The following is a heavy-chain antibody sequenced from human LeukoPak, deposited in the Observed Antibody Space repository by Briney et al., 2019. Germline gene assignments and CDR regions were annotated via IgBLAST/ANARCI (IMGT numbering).Heavy chain of an antibody. Sequence: SQTLSLTCAVSGGSISSGGYSWSWIRQPPGKGLEWIGYIYHSGSTYYNPSLKSRVTISVDRSKNQFSLKLSSVTAADTAVYFCALQRYCSRGSCYSPFHYSGHGTLVTLSS. D-gene: IGHD2-15*01. CDR1: GGSISSGGYS. CDR3: ALQRYCSRGSCYSPFHY. V-gene: IGHV4-30-2*01. J-gene: IGHJ4*01. CDR2: IYHSGST.